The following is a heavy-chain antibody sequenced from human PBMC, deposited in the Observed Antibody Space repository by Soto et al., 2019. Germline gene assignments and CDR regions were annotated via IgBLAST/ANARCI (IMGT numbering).Heavy chain of an antibody. J-gene: IGHJ6*02. D-gene: IGHD6-6*01. CDR2: IWYDGSNK. CDR3: PRAPPEYSMFTPSREYYYYYGMDV. Sequence: SLRLSCAASGFTFSSYGMHWVRQAPGKGLEWVAVIWYDGSNKYYADSVKGRFTISRDNSKNTLYLQMNSLRAEDTAVYYCPRAPPEYSMFTPSREYYYYYGMDVWGQRTTVTVSS. CDR1: GFTFSSYG. V-gene: IGHV3-33*01.